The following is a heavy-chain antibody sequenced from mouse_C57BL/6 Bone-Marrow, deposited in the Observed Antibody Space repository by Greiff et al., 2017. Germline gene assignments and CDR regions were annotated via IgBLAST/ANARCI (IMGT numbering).Heavy chain of an antibody. CDR2: IDPENGDT. J-gene: IGHJ2*01. Sequence: VQLQQSGAELVRPGASVKLSCTASGFNIKDDYMHWVKQRPEQGLEWIGWIDPENGDTEYASKFQGKATITADTSSNTAYLQLSSLTSEDTAVYYCSYGNYDNYVDYWGQGTTLTVSS. V-gene: IGHV14-4*01. CDR3: SYGNYDNYVDY. D-gene: IGHD2-1*01. CDR1: GFNIKDDY.